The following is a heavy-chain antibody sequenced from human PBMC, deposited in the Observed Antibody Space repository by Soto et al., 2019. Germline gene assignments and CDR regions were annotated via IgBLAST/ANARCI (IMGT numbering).Heavy chain of an antibody. CDR2: MNPNSGNT. CDR1: GYTFTSYD. J-gene: IGHJ5*02. Sequence: QVQLVQSGAEVKKPGASVKVSCKASGYTFTSYDINWVRQATGQGLEWMGWMNPNSGNTGYAQKFQGRVTMTGNTSISTAYMELSSLRSEDTAAYFCARERSAAGTGWFDPWGQGTLVTVSS. CDR3: ARERSAAGTGWFDP. D-gene: IGHD6-13*01. V-gene: IGHV1-8*01.